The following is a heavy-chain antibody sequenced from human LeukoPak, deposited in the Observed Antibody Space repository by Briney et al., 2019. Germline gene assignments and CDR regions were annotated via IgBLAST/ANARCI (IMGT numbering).Heavy chain of an antibody. CDR2: INSDGSST. CDR3: ARDKWDYYGSGNNWFDP. CDR1: GFTFSSYW. V-gene: IGHV3-74*01. J-gene: IGHJ5*02. D-gene: IGHD3-10*01. Sequence: QPGGSLRLSCAASGFTFSSYWMHWVRQAPGNGLVLVSRINSDGSSTIYADSVNGRFTISRDNAKNTLYLQMNSLRAEDTAVYYCARDKWDYYGSGNNWFDPWGQGTLVTVSS.